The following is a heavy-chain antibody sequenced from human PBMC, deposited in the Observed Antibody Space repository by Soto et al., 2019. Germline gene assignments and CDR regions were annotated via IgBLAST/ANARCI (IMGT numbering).Heavy chain of an antibody. CDR2: MNPNSGNT. CDR3: ARGRGVTSYIWGSYRGYYMDV. D-gene: IGHD3-16*02. J-gene: IGHJ6*03. Sequence: ASVNVSCKASGYTFTSYDINWVRQATGQGLEWMGWMNPNSGNTGYAQKFQGRVTMTRNTSISTAYMELSSLRSEDTAVYYCARGRGVTSYIWGSYRGYYMDVWGKGTTVTVSS. CDR1: GYTFTSYD. V-gene: IGHV1-8*01.